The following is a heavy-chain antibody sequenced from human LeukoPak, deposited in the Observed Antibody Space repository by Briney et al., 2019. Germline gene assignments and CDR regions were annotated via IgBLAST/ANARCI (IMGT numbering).Heavy chain of an antibody. J-gene: IGHJ4*02. CDR1: GFTFDDYA. CDR2: ISWNSGNI. D-gene: IGHD6-13*01. CDR3: AKGSDSSSWFLFDY. V-gene: IGHV3-9*01. Sequence: GGSLRLSCAASGFTFDDYAKHWVRQAPGKGLEWVSGISWNSGNIGYADSVKGRFTISRDNAKNSLYLQMNSLRAEDTALYYCAKGSDSSSWFLFDYWGQGTLVTVSS.